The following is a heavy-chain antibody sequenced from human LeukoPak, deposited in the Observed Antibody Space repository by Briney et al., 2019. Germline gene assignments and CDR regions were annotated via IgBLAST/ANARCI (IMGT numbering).Heavy chain of an antibody. Sequence: ASVKVSCKASGYTLTSYVMHWVRQAPGQRLEWMGWINAGNGNTKYSQKFQGRVTITRDTSASTANMELSSLRSEDTAVFYCARETGVTLGVFQHWGQGTLVTVSS. J-gene: IGHJ1*01. CDR1: GYTLTSYV. CDR3: ARETGVTLGVFQH. V-gene: IGHV1-3*01. D-gene: IGHD2-21*02. CDR2: INAGNGNT.